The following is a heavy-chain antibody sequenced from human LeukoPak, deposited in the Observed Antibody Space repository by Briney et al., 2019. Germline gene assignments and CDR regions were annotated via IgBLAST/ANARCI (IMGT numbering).Heavy chain of an antibody. CDR1: GFTFDDYA. Sequence: GGSLRLSCAASGFTFDDYAMHWVRQAPGKGLEWVSGISWNSGSIGYADSVKGRFTISRDNANNSLYLQMNSLRAEDTALYYCACQLLGEAFDIWGQGTMVTVSS. V-gene: IGHV3-9*01. D-gene: IGHD2-2*01. CDR2: ISWNSGSI. J-gene: IGHJ3*02. CDR3: ACQLLGEAFDI.